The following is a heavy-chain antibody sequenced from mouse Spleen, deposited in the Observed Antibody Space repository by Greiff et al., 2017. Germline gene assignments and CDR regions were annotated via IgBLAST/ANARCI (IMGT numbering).Heavy chain of an antibody. Sequence: QVQLQQPGAELVKPGASVKLSCKASGYTFTSYWMHWVKQRPGQGLAWIGEINPSNGRTNYNEKFKSKATLTVDKSSSTAYMQLSSLTSEDSAVYYCARRGAMDYWGQGTSVTVSS. CDR2: INPSNGRT. J-gene: IGHJ4*01. CDR1: GYTFTSYW. V-gene: IGHV1S81*02. CDR3: ARRGAMDY.